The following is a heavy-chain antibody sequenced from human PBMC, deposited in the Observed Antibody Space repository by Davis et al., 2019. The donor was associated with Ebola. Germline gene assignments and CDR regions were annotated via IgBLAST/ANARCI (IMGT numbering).Heavy chain of an antibody. J-gene: IGHJ5*01. CDR3: ARGTRSFDS. Sequence: ASVKVSCKTSGYSFTSYDLNWVRQATGQGLEWMGWMNPNSGNTGYAQKFQGRVTMTRNTSISTAYMEPSGLRSEDTAIYFCARGTRSFDSWGQGTLVTVSS. CDR2: MNPNSGNT. V-gene: IGHV1-8*01. D-gene: IGHD3-16*01. CDR1: GYSFTSYD.